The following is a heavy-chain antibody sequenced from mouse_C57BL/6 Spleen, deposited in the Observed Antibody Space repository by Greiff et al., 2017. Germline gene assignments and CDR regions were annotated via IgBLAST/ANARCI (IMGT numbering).Heavy chain of an antibody. V-gene: IGHV5-9*01. Sequence: EVQRVESGGGLVKPGGSLKLSCAASGFTFSSYTMSWVRQTPEKRLEWVATISGGGGNTYYPDSVKGRFTISRDNAKNTLYLQMSSLRSEDTALYYCARHEDYYGSSYYWYFEVWGTGTTVTVSS. CDR2: ISGGGGNT. D-gene: IGHD1-1*01. CDR1: GFTFSSYT. CDR3: ARHEDYYGSSYYWYFEV. J-gene: IGHJ1*03.